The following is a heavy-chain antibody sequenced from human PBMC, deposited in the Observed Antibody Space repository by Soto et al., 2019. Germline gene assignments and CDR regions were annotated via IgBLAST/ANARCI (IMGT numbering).Heavy chain of an antibody. V-gene: IGHV1-3*01. J-gene: IGHJ4*02. CDR1: GYTFTTYA. CDR3: ARAGDDCSTTNCYMIDY. CDR2: INAGNGKT. Sequence: ASVKVSCKASGYTFTTYAMHWVRQAPGQRLEWMGWINAGNGKTKHSQKFQGRVTITRDTSATTVYMELSSLRSEDTAVYYCARAGDDCSTTNCYMIDYWGQGTLVTVSS. D-gene: IGHD2-2*02.